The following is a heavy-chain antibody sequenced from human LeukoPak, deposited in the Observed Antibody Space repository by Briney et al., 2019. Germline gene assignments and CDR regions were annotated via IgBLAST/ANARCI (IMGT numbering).Heavy chain of an antibody. CDR1: GFTFKLYW. V-gene: IGHV3-74*01. J-gene: IGHJ3*02. D-gene: IGHD3-22*01. CDR3: ARADDSSGYLGLGHAFDI. CDR2: INDDGSDT. Sequence: GGSLRLSCAASGFTFKLYWMHWVRQVPGKRPVWVSRINDDGSDTIYADSVRGRFTISRDDAKNTVYLQMNNLRAEDTAVYYCARADDSSGYLGLGHAFDIWGQGTMVTVSS.